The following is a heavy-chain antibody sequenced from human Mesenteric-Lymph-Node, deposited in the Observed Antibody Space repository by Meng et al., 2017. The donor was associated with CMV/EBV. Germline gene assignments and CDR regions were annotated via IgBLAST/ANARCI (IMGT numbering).Heavy chain of an antibody. CDR1: GYPFSSYA. CDR2: INIVEDKT. D-gene: IGHD3-16*01. Sequence: QVQLVPSGAAGNKPGASVKVSCKASGYPFSSYAMHWVRQAPGQRLEWMGWINIVEDKTKTSQNFQGRVTLTRDTSANTAYMELSSLRSDDTAVYYCARTNNWGFDYWGQGTLATSPQ. J-gene: IGHJ4*02. V-gene: IGHV1-3*04. CDR3: ARTNNWGFDY.